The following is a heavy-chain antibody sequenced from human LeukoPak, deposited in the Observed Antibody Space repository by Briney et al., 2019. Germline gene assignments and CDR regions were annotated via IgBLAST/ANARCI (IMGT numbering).Heavy chain of an antibody. CDR1: GGTFTSYA. J-gene: IGHJ1*01. D-gene: IGHD3-22*01. CDR2: IIPIFGTA. V-gene: IGHV1-69*13. Sequence: GASVKVSCKASGGTFTSYAISWVRQAPGQGLEWMGGIIPIFGTANYAQKFQGRVTITADESTSTAYMELSSLRSEDTAVYYCARGPTYYYDSSGYPTLFQHWGQGTLVTVSS. CDR3: ARGPTYYYDSSGYPTLFQH.